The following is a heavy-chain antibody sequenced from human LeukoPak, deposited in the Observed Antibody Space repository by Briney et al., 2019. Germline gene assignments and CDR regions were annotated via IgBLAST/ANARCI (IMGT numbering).Heavy chain of an antibody. V-gene: IGHV4-59*01. CDR3: ARTTASGYSGYDPLDY. Sequence: SETLSLTCTVSGGSISSYYWSWIRQPPGKGLEWIGYIYYSGSTNYNPSLKSRVTISVDTSKKQFSLKLSSVTAADTAVYYCARTTASGYSGYDPLDYWGQGTLVTVSS. CDR1: GGSISSYY. D-gene: IGHD5-12*01. CDR2: IYYSGST. J-gene: IGHJ4*02.